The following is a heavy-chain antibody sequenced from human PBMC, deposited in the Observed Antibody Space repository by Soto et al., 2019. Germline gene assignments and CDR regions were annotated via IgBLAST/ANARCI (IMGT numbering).Heavy chain of an antibody. CDR1: GSSINSSGYY. CDR2: MFYGVST. V-gene: IGHV4-39*01. CDR3: ARLPSRHLVDY. Sequence: SETLSLTCTVSGSSINSSGYYWGWIRQPPGKGLEWIGSMFYGVSTYYNPSLKSRVTVSVDTSKNQFSLNLRSVTAAETAVYYCARLPSRHLVDYWGQGTLVT. J-gene: IGHJ4*02. D-gene: IGHD3-3*02.